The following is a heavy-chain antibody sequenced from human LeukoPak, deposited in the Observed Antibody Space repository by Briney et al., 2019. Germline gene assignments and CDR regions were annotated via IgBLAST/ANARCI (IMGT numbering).Heavy chain of an antibody. D-gene: IGHD3-16*01. CDR3: ARQASLRDAFDI. CDR2: IYPGDSDT. J-gene: IGHJ3*02. Sequence: ECLKISCKGSGYSFTTYWIGWVRQMPGKGLEWMGIIYPGDSDTRYSPSFQGQVTISADKSISTAYLQWSSLKASDTAMYYCARQASLRDAFDIWGQGTMVTVSS. CDR1: GYSFTTYW. V-gene: IGHV5-51*01.